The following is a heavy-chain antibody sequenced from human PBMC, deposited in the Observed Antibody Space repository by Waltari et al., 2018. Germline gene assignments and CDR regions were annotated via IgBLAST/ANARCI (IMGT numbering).Heavy chain of an antibody. V-gene: IGHV3-30*18. CDR3: AKDSAFRYSLYANYYFEF. J-gene: IGHJ4*02. CDR2: ISFDTSTK. D-gene: IGHD5-12*01. Sequence: QVQLVESGGGVIQPGGSLRLSCAASGFTFSHYGKHWVRQTPGKGLEWVAFISFDTSTKYYADSVKGRFTISSDRSKNTVYLQMNSLTTEDAAVYYCAKDSAFRYSLYANYYFEFWGQGTLVTVSS. CDR1: GFTFSHYG.